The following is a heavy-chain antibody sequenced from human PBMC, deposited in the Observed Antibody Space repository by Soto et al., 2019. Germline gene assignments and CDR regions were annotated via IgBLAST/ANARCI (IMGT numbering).Heavy chain of an antibody. CDR1: GFTFNNYA. Sequence: EVQLLESGGGLVQRGDSLRLSCAASGFTFNNYAMTWVRQAPGNGLEWVSGISGSGSYTYYADSVKGRFTISIDSCKNTLYLQMTSLRADDTAVYYCARVGRMTTVVSHFDYWGRGTLVTVSS. V-gene: IGHV3-23*01. J-gene: IGHJ4*02. CDR3: ARVGRMTTVVSHFDY. CDR2: ISGSGSYT. D-gene: IGHD4-17*01.